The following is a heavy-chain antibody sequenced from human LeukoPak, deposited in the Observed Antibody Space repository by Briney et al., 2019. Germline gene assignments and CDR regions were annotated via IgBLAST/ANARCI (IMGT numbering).Heavy chain of an antibody. Sequence: PGRSLRLSCAASGFTFSSYGMHWVRQAPGKGLEWVAVISYDGSNKYYADSVEGRFTISRDNSKNTLYLQMNSLRAEDTAVYYCAKARAKDRATVSDFRKSYYYYGMDVWGQGTTVTVSS. CDR1: GFTFSSYG. V-gene: IGHV3-30*18. CDR3: AKARAKDRATVSDFRKSYYYYGMDV. D-gene: IGHD4-11*01. J-gene: IGHJ6*02. CDR2: ISYDGSNK.